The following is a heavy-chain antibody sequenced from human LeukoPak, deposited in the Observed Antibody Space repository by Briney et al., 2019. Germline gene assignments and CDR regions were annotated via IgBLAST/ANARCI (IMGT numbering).Heavy chain of an antibody. D-gene: IGHD3-10*01. CDR3: ARGNPTDLSRGYFDY. J-gene: IGHJ4*02. CDR1: GGSFSGYY. Sequence: SETLSLTCAVYGGSFSGYYWSWIRQPPGKGLEWIGEINHSGSTNYNPPLKSRVTISVDTSKNQFSLKLSSVTAADTAVYYCARGNPTDLSRGYFDYWGQGTLVTVSS. V-gene: IGHV4-34*01. CDR2: INHSGST.